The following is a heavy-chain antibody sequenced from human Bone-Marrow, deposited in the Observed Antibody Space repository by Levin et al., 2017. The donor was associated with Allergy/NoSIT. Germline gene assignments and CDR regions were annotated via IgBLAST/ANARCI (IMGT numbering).Heavy chain of an antibody. Sequence: PGGSLRLSCAASGFTFSSYSVSWVRQAPGKGLEWVSSISPSSTYIYYADSVKGRFTISRDNAKDSLYLQMNSLRAEDTAIYYCARVGATRYYFEYWGQGALVTVSS. V-gene: IGHV3-21*01. J-gene: IGHJ4*02. CDR2: ISPSSTYI. CDR3: ARVGATRYYFEY. CDR1: GFTFSSYS. D-gene: IGHD1-26*01.